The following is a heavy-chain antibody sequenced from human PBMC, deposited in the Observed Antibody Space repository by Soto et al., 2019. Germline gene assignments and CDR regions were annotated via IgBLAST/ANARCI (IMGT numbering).Heavy chain of an antibody. D-gene: IGHD3-22*01. V-gene: IGHV5-51*01. CDR2: IYPGDSDT. Sequence: PGESLKISCKGSGYSFTSYWIGWVRQMPGKGLEWMGIIYPGDSDTRYSPSFQGQVTISADKSISTAYLQWSSLKASDTAMYYCASRPYYYDSSGYSADAFDIWGQGTMVTVSS. CDR1: GYSFTSYW. CDR3: ASRPYYYDSSGYSADAFDI. J-gene: IGHJ3*02.